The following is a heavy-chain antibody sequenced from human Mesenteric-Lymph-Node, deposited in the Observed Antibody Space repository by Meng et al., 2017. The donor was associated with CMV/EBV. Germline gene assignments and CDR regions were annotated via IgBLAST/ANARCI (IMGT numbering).Heavy chain of an antibody. CDR3: ARDPGVDF. CDR2: ISYDATNQ. Sequence: SLRLSCVASGFTFNNFPIPWVRQAPGKGLEWVAVISYDATNQHYAESVKGRFTISRDNSKSTLYLQMNSLRAEDTAVYYCARDPGVDFWGQGTLVTVSS. J-gene: IGHJ4*02. CDR1: GFTFNNFP. V-gene: IGHV3-30*04. D-gene: IGHD3-3*01.